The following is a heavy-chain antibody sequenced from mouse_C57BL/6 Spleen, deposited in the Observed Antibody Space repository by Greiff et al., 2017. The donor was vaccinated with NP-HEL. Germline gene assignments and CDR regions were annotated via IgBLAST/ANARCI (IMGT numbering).Heavy chain of an antibody. D-gene: IGHD1-1*01. J-gene: IGHJ2*01. CDR2: LYPGGGYT. V-gene: IGHV1-63*01. CDR1: GYTFTNYW. CDR3: ARGYYGSSDY. Sequence: QVQLHQSGAELVRPGTSVKMSCKASGYTFTNYWIGWAKQRPGHGLEWIGDLYPGGGYTNYNEKFKGKATLTADKSSSTAYMQFSSLTSEDSAIYYCARGYYGSSDYWGQGTTLTVSS.